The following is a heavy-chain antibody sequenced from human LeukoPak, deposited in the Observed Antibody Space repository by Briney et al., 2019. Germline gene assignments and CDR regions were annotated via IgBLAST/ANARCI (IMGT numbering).Heavy chain of an antibody. CDR2: IYPGDSDT. J-gene: IGHJ4*02. Sequence: RGESLKISCKGSGYSFTSYWIGWVRQMPGKGLEWMGIIYPGDSDTRYSPSFHGQVTISADKSISTAYLQWSSLKASDTAMYYCARQPRTWELRIDYWGQGTLVTVSS. CDR1: GYSFTSYW. CDR3: ARQPRTWELRIDY. D-gene: IGHD1-26*01. V-gene: IGHV5-51*01.